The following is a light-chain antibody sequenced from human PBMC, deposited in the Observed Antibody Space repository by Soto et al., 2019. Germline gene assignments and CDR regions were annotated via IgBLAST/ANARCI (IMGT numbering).Light chain of an antibody. CDR2: GAS. CDR3: QHFKNSPHQVT. J-gene: IGKJ4*01. CDR1: QSVSSSY. V-gene: IGKV3-20*01. Sequence: EIVLTQSPGTLSLSPGERATLSCRASQSVSSSYLAWYQQKPGQAPRLLIYGASSRATGIPDRFSGSGSGTDFTLTISRLEPEDFATYYCQHFKNSPHQVTFGGGTKVEIK.